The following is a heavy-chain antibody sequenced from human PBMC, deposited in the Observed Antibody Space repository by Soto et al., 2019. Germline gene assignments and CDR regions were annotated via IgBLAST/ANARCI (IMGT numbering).Heavy chain of an antibody. CDR3: AKDHHSVYYYYYGMDV. CDR2: ISYDGSNK. V-gene: IGHV3-30*18. J-gene: IGHJ6*02. Sequence: QVQLVESGGGVVQPGRSLRLSCAASGFTFSSYGMHWVRQAPGKGLEWVAVISYDGSNKYYADSVKGRFTISRDNSKNTLYLQINSLRAEDTAVYYCAKDHHSVYYYYYGMDVWGQGTTVTVSS. D-gene: IGHD1-26*01. CDR1: GFTFSSYG.